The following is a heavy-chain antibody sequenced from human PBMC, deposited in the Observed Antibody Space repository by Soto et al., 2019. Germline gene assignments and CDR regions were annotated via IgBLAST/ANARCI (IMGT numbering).Heavy chain of an antibody. Sequence: QVQLVQSGAEVKKPGSSVKVSCKASGGTFSSYAISWVRQAPGQGLEWMGGIIPIFGTANYAQKFQGRVTIXAAXSTSTAYMELSSLRSEDTAVYYCAREGEMATAPTDWGQGTLVTVSS. D-gene: IGHD5-12*01. CDR2: IIPIFGTA. V-gene: IGHV1-69*12. CDR1: GGTFSSYA. J-gene: IGHJ4*02. CDR3: AREGEMATAPTD.